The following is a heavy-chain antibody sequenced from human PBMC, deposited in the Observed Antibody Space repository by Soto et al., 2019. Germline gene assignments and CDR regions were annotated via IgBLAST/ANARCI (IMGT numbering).Heavy chain of an antibody. CDR1: GDSVSSDSAA. V-gene: IGHV6-1*01. CDR3: GGSSSHQWYYMVV. J-gene: IGHJ6*03. D-gene: IGHD6-19*01. Sequence: SQSLSLTCAISGDSVSSDSAAWNWIRESPSRGLEWLGRTYYRSTRWYNDYAVSVKSRITVNPDTSKNQFSLHLNSVTPEDTAGYYSGGSSSHQWYYMVVWEQGTTDTVS. CDR2: TYYRSTRWYN.